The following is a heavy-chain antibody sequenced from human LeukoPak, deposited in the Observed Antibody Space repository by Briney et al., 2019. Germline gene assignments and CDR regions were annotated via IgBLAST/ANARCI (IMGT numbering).Heavy chain of an antibody. Sequence: PSGTLSLTCAVSGVSISSTNWWIWVRQPLGKGLEWIGEIYHSGSTNYNPSLKSRVTISVDKSKNQFSLKLSSVTAADTAVYYCARGVPYSSSSQWSYWGQGTLVTVSS. CDR1: GVSISSTNW. CDR3: ARGVPYSSSSQWSY. D-gene: IGHD6-13*01. V-gene: IGHV4-4*02. CDR2: IYHSGST. J-gene: IGHJ4*02.